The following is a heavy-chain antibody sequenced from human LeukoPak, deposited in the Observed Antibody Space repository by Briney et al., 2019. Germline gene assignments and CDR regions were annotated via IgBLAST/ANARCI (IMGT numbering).Heavy chain of an antibody. CDR3: ARVGGQLQRWDIVATRDPDY. J-gene: IGHJ4*02. V-gene: IGHV4-34*01. Sequence: SETLSLTCAVYGGSFSGYYWSWIRQPPGKGLEWIGEINHSGSTNYNPSLKSRVTISVDTSKNQFSLKLSSVTAADTAVYYCARVGGQLQRWDIVATRDPDYWGQGTLVTVSS. CDR1: GGSFSGYY. CDR2: INHSGST. D-gene: IGHD5-12*01.